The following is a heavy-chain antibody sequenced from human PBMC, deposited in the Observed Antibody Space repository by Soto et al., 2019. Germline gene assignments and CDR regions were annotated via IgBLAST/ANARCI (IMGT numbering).Heavy chain of an antibody. CDR1: GFTFSAYG. D-gene: IGHD7-27*01. CDR3: ARETGAPLYGMVV. Sequence: PGGSLRVSCAASGFTFSAYGMHRVRQAPGKGLEWVAVIWYDGSNKYYVDSVKGRFTISRDDSKNTLYLQMNSLRAEDTAVYYCARETGAPLYGMVVWCQGTTVTVSS. CDR2: IWYDGSNK. J-gene: IGHJ6*02. V-gene: IGHV3-33*01.